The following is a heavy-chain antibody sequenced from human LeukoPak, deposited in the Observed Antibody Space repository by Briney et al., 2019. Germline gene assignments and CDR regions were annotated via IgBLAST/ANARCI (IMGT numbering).Heavy chain of an antibody. CDR1: GFSFISYG. CDR3: ARDASTGGGDY. J-gene: IGHJ4*02. V-gene: IGHV3-30*03. CDR2: ISDDGRRK. D-gene: IGHD1-1*01. Sequence: GGSLRLSCAASGFSFISYGMHWVRQAPGKGLEWVGVISDDGRRKDYADSVKGRFTISRDNSKNTLYLQMNSLRAEDTAVYYCARDASTGGGDYWGQGTLVTVSS.